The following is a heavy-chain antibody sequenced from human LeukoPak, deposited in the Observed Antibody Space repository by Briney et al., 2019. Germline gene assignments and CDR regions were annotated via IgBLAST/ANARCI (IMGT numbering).Heavy chain of an antibody. J-gene: IGHJ4*02. CDR3: ARDPHPPQLVLYYFDY. CDR1: GFTFGSYA. V-gene: IGHV3-30*04. Sequence: GGSLRLSCAASGFTFGSYAMHWVRQAPGKGLEWVAVISYDGSNKYYADSVKGRFTISRDNSKNTLYLQMNSLRAEDTAVYYCARDPHPPQLVLYYFDYWGQGTLVTVSS. CDR2: ISYDGSNK. D-gene: IGHD6-13*01.